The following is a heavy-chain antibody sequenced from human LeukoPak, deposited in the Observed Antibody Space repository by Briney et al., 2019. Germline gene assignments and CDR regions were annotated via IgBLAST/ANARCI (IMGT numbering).Heavy chain of an antibody. Sequence: SQTLSLTCTVSGGSISSGGYYWSWIRQHPGKGLEWIGYIYYSGNTYYNPSLKSRVTISVDTSKNQFSLKLSSVTAADTAVYYCARDSGASSGWPRYSDYWGQGTLVTVSS. CDR3: ARDSGASSGWPRYSDY. CDR2: IYYSGNT. CDR1: GGSISSGGYY. J-gene: IGHJ4*02. V-gene: IGHV4-31*03. D-gene: IGHD6-19*01.